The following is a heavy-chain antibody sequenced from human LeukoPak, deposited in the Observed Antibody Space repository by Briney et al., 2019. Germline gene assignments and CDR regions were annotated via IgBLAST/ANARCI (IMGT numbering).Heavy chain of an antibody. D-gene: IGHD3-22*01. V-gene: IGHV3-9*01. CDR2: ISWNSGNI. CDR1: GFTFDDYA. J-gene: IGHJ4*02. CDR3: AKDYYYDSSAYLDS. Sequence: PGRSLRLSCAASGFTFDDYAMHWVWQAPGKGLEWVSGISWNSGNIGYVDSVKGRFTISRDNAKNSLYLQMNSLRAEDTALYYCAKDYYYDSSAYLDSWGQGTLVTVSS.